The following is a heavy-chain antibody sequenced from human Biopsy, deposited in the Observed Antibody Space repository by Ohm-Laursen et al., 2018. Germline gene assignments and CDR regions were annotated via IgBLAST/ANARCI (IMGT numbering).Heavy chain of an antibody. CDR1: GGSISSDY. J-gene: IGHJ3*01. V-gene: IGHV4-59*01. CDR2: ISSRGST. D-gene: IGHD3-3*01. CDR3: ARLYRLDDYWNDDPPDAFDV. Sequence: GTLSLTCSVSGGSISSDYWSWIRQPPRKGLEWIGYISSRGSTNYNPSLRGRVTITVDTSKNQFSLKLTSVTAADPAVFFCARLYRLDDYWNDDPPDAFDVWGQETMVTVSS.